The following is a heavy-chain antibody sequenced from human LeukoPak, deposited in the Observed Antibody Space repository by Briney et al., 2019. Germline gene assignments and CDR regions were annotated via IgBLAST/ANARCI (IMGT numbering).Heavy chain of an antibody. CDR2: ITSKTDGGTT. V-gene: IGHV3-15*01. CDR3: TTDITMVRGVPIIHFDY. D-gene: IGHD3-10*01. J-gene: IGHJ4*02. Sequence: GGSLRLSCAASGFTFSNAGMSWVRQAPGKGLEWVGRITSKTDGGTTDYAAPVKGRFTISRDDSKNTLYLQMNSLKTEDTAVYYCTTDITMVRGVPIIHFDYWGQGTLATVSS. CDR1: GFTFSNAG.